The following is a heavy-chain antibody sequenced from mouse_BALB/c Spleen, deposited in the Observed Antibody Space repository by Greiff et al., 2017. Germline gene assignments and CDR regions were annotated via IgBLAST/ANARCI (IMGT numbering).Heavy chain of an antibody. V-gene: IGHV3-2*02. CDR1: GYSITSDYA. CDR2: ISYSGST. Sequence: DVQLQESGPGLVKPSQSLSLTCTVTGYSITSDYAWNWIRQFPGNKLEWMGYISYSGSTSYNPSLKSRISITRDTSKNQFFLQLNSVTTEDTATYYCAIPNWDWFAYWGQGTLVTVS. J-gene: IGHJ3*01. D-gene: IGHD4-1*01. CDR3: AIPNWDWFAY.